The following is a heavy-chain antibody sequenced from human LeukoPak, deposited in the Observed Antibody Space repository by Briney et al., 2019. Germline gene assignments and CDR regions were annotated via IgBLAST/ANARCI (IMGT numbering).Heavy chain of an antibody. J-gene: IGHJ6*03. D-gene: IGHD6-13*01. CDR3: AKGPAAYYYYYMDV. CDR1: GFTFDDYA. CDR2: ISGDGGST. V-gene: IGHV3-43*02. Sequence: GGSLRLSCAASGFTFDDYAMHWVRQAPGKGLEWVSLISGDGGSTYYADSVEGRFTTSRDNSKNSLYLQMNSLRTEDTALYYCAKGPAAYYYYYMDVWGKGTTVTVSS.